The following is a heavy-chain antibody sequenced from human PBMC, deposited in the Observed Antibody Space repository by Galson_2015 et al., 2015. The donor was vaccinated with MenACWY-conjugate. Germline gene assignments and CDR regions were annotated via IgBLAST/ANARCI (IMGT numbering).Heavy chain of an antibody. CDR3: ARGTCGGDCGTLDY. Sequence: SLRLSCAASGFTFSSYRMNWVRQAPGKGLEWVSSISSSSSYIYYADSVKGRFTISRDNAKNSLYLQMNSLRAEDTAVYYCARGTCGGDCGTLDYWGQGTLVTVSS. V-gene: IGHV3-21*01. D-gene: IGHD2-21*02. J-gene: IGHJ4*02. CDR1: GFTFSSYR. CDR2: ISSSSSYI.